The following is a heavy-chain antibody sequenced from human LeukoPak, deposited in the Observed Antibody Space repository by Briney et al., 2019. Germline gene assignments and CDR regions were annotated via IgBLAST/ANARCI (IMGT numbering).Heavy chain of an antibody. CDR3: VKGAESYCDSRSGD. V-gene: IGHV3-64D*09. Sequence: GGSLRLSCSASGFTFRSYAMHWVRQAPGKGLEYVSAMSSSGGKTYYADSMKGRVIISRDNSKNTLYLQLSSLTPEDTAVYFCVKGAESYCDSRSGDWGQGTLVTVSS. D-gene: IGHD3-22*01. CDR2: MSSSGGKT. J-gene: IGHJ4*02. CDR1: GFTFRSYA.